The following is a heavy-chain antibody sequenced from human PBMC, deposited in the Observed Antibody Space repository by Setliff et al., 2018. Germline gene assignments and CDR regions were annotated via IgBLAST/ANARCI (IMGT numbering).Heavy chain of an antibody. CDR2: TKEDGSEK. CDR3: ARDVYDFRTGQADP. D-gene: IGHD3-3*01. CDR1: GFTFSSYW. Sequence: GGSLGPPFAAPGFTFSSYWMAWVRQAPGKGLEWVANTKEDGSEKYYVDSVKGRFTISRDNAKYSLYLQMNSLRAEDTGVYYCARDVYDFRTGQADPWGQGTLVTVSS. J-gene: IGHJ5*02. V-gene: IGHV3-7*01.